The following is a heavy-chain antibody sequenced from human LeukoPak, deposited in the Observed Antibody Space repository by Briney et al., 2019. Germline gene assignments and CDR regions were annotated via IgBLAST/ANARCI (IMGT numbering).Heavy chain of an antibody. CDR1: GYTFTGYY. D-gene: IGHD1-26*01. V-gene: IGHV1-2*02. Sequence: RASVKVSCKASGYTFTGYYMHWVRQAPGQGLKWMGWINPNSGGTNYAQKFQGRVTMTRDTSISTAYMELSRLRSDDTAVYYCARVFDGGSYYGESVGYWGQGTLVTVSS. J-gene: IGHJ4*02. CDR3: ARVFDGGSYYGESVGY. CDR2: INPNSGGT.